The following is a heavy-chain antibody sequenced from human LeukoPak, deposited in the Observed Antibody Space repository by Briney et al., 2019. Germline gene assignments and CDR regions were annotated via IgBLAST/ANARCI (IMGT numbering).Heavy chain of an antibody. D-gene: IGHD2-15*01. CDR1: GFTFSSYA. Sequence: GGSLRLSCAASGFTFSSYAMHWVRQAPGKGLEWVAVISYDGSNKYYADSVKGRFTISRDNSKNTLYLQMNSLRAEDTAVYYCARARSSGGSYYFDYWGQGTLVTVSP. J-gene: IGHJ4*02. CDR3: ARARSSGGSYYFDY. CDR2: ISYDGSNK. V-gene: IGHV3-30-3*01.